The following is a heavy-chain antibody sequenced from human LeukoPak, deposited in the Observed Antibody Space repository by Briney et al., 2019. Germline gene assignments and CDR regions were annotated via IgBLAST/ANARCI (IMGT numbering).Heavy chain of an antibody. J-gene: IGHJ4*02. CDR1: GFTFSSYG. Sequence: PGGSLRLSCAASGFTFSSYGMHWVRQAPGKGLEWVSSISSSSSYIYYADSVKGRFTISRDNAKNSLYLQMNSLRAEDTAVYYCARVHTAMVPFDYWGQGTLVTVSS. V-gene: IGHV3-21*01. CDR2: ISSSSSYI. CDR3: ARVHTAMVPFDY. D-gene: IGHD5-18*01.